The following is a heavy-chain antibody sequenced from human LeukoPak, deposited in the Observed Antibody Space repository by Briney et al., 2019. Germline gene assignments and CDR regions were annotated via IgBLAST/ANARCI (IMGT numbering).Heavy chain of an antibody. CDR1: GFTFSSYS. CDR3: ARGRLSSGSRFDY. Sequence: GGSLRLSCAASGFTFSSYSMNWVRQAPGKGLEWVSSISSSSYIYYADSVKGRFTISRDNAKNSLYLQMNSLRAEDTAVYYCARGRLSSGSRFDYWGQGTLVTVSS. D-gene: IGHD2-15*01. V-gene: IGHV3-21*01. CDR2: ISSSSYI. J-gene: IGHJ4*02.